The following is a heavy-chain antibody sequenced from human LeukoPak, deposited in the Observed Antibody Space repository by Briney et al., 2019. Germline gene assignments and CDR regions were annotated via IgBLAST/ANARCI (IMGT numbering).Heavy chain of an antibody. J-gene: IGHJ2*01. D-gene: IGHD6-13*01. V-gene: IGHV4-4*07. CDR1: GSSIISFD. CDR3: AKDGGLQQLPRGGDWYFDL. CDR2: MYTSGTT. Sequence: PSETLSLTCTVSGSSIISFDWSWIRQPARKGLEWIGRMYTSGTTKYNPSPRSRVTMSVDTSKNQLSLKMSSVTAADTAVYYCAKDGGLQQLPRGGDWYFDLWGRGSLVTVSS.